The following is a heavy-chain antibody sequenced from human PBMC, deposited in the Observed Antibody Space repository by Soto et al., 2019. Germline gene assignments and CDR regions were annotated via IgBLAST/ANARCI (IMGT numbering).Heavy chain of an antibody. CDR3: ARGRTRAIEY. CDR1: GYIFTSQG. Sequence: QIQLVQSGAEVKKPGASVKVSCKASGYIFTSQGISWVRQAPGQGLEWMGWISTYNGNPNYAQKLQGRVTMTTNTSTTTAFLELRSLTSDDTAVYYCARGRTRAIEYWGQGTPVIVSS. D-gene: IGHD1-7*01. V-gene: IGHV1-18*01. J-gene: IGHJ4*02. CDR2: ISTYNGNP.